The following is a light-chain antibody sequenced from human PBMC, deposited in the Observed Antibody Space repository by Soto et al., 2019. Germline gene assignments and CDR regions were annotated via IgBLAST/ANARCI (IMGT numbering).Light chain of an antibody. J-gene: IGLJ3*02. CDR1: SSDVGGYNY. Sequence: QSALTQPASVSGSPGQSITISCTGTSSDVGGYNYVSWYQHHPDKAPKLMIFDVNNRPSGISSRFSGSKSGNTASLTISGFQAEDEAAYYCSSYTSSSPRLVFGGGNKLNVL. CDR3: SSYTSSSPRLV. CDR2: DVN. V-gene: IGLV2-14*03.